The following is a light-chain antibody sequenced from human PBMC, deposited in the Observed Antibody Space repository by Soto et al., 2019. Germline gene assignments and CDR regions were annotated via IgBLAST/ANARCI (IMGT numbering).Light chain of an antibody. CDR2: GAS. CDR3: QQRGNWPLYT. Sequence: PGERATLSCRASQSVSSYLAWYQQKPGQAPRLLIYGASNRATGIPARFSGSGSGTDFALTITSLEPEDFAVYYCQQRGNWPLYTFGQGTKLEIK. V-gene: IGKV3-11*01. J-gene: IGKJ2*01. CDR1: QSVSSY.